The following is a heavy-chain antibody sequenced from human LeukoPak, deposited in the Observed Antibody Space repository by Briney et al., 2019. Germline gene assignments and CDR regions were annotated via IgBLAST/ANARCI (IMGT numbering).Heavy chain of an antibody. J-gene: IGHJ4*02. CDR3: ATIQGGPNYGGNSDDY. Sequence: SSETLSLTCTVSGYSISSGYYWGWIRQPPGKGLEWIGSIYHSGSTYYNPSLKSRVTISVDTSKNQFSLKLSSVTAADTAVYYCATIQGGPNYGGNSDDYWGQGTLVTVSS. CDR1: GYSISSGYY. V-gene: IGHV4-38-2*02. CDR2: IYHSGST. D-gene: IGHD4-23*01.